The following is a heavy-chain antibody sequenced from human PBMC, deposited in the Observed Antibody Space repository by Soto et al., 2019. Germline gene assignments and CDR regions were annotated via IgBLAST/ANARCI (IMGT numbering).Heavy chain of an antibody. D-gene: IGHD3-16*01. J-gene: IGHJ6*02. CDR1: GVSISSGGYY. CDR2: IYYSGST. CDR3: ARGTSPYGRRNYYYGMDV. Sequence: QVQLQESGPGLVKPSQTLSLTCTVSGVSISSGGYYWSWIRQHPGKGLEWIGYIYYSGSTYYNPSLTSRVTILVDTSKNQFSLKLSSVTAADTAVYYCARGTSPYGRRNYYYGMDVWGQGTTVTVCS. V-gene: IGHV4-31*03.